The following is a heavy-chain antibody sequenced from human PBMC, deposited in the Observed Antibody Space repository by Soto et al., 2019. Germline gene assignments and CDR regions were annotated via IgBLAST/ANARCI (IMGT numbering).Heavy chain of an antibody. CDR2: ISGDGGST. Sequence: GGSLRLSCAASGFTFDDYAMHWVRQAPGKGLEWVSLISGDGGSTYYADSVKGRFTISRDNSKNSLYLQMNSLRTEDTALYYCAKDMGIVVVPAAMGGMDVWGQGTTVTVSS. V-gene: IGHV3-43*02. CDR1: GFTFDDYA. CDR3: AKDMGIVVVPAAMGGMDV. J-gene: IGHJ6*02. D-gene: IGHD2-2*01.